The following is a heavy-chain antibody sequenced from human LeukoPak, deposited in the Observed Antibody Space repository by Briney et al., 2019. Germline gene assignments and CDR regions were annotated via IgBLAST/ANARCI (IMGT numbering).Heavy chain of an antibody. V-gene: IGHV1-69*13. D-gene: IGHD3-9*01. CDR2: IIPIFGTA. CDR1: GGTFSSYA. J-gene: IGHJ6*04. Sequence: ASVKVSCKASGGTFSSYAISWVRQAPGQGLEWMGGIIPIFGTANYAQKFQGRVTITADESTSTAYMELSSLRSEDTAVYYCASGKVDYDILTGSHGYGMDVCGKGTTVTVSS. CDR3: ASGKVDYDILTGSHGYGMDV.